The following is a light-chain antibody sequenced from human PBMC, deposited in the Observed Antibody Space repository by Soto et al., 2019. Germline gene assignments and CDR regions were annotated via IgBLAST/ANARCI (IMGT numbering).Light chain of an antibody. CDR2: KAS. V-gene: IGKV1-5*03. CDR1: QSISSW. CDR3: QQYNSFPLT. Sequence: DLQMTQSPSTLSASVGDRVTITCRASQSISSWLAWYQQKPGKAPKLLIYKASSLQGGVPSRFSGRGSGTEFTLTISSLQPDDFATYYCQQYNSFPLTFGGGTKVEIK. J-gene: IGKJ4*01.